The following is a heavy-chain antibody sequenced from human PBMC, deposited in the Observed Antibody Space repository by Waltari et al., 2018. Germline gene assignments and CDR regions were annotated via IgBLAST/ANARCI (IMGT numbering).Heavy chain of an antibody. CDR2: INPNSGGT. D-gene: IGHD2-8*01. CDR1: GYTFTGYS. J-gene: IGHJ4*02. Sequence: QVQLVQSGAEVKKPGASVKVSCKASGYTFTGYSMHWVRPAPGQGLEWMGWINPNSGGTNYAQKFQGRVTMTRDTSISTAYMELSRLRSDDTAVYYCARVPSFIVPYYFDYWGQGTLVTVSS. V-gene: IGHV1-2*02. CDR3: ARVPSFIVPYYFDY.